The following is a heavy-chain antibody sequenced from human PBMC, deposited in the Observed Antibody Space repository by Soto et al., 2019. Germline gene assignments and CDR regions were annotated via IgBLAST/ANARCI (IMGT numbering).Heavy chain of an antibody. Sequence: VGSLRLSCEAAGFTFNNYAMSWVRQAPGKGLEWVSAISGNGGITSYADSVKGRFTISRDNSKNTVYLQMNSLRGEDTAVHFYAKVGGGLYYFDTSGFYYVDSWGQGTLVTVSS. D-gene: IGHD3-22*01. J-gene: IGHJ4*02. CDR1: GFTFNNYA. V-gene: IGHV3-23*01. CDR3: AKVGGGLYYFDTSGFYYVDS. CDR2: ISGNGGIT.